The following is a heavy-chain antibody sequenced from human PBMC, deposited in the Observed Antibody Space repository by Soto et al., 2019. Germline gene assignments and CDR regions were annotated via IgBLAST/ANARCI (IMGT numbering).Heavy chain of an antibody. J-gene: IGHJ3*02. CDR2: IYRGGGT. V-gene: IGHV3-53*01. Sequence: EVQLVESGGGLIQPGGSLRLICAASGLSVTANYMTWVRQAPGKGLEWLSIIYRGGGTYYADSLKGRAIISRDGSRNMVCLQMNSLTAEDAGVYYCARRDDSETFDIWGRGTVVNVSS. CDR3: ARRDDSETFDI. CDR1: GLSVTANY. D-gene: IGHD5-18*01.